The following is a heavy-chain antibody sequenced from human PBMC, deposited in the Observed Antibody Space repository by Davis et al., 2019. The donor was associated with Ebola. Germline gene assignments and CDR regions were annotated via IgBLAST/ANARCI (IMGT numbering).Heavy chain of an antibody. V-gene: IGHV3-48*02. Sequence: GESLKISCAASGFTFSSYSMNWVRQAPGKGLEWVSYISSSSSTIYYADSVKGRFTISRDNAKNSLYLQMNSLRDEDTAVYYCATGRAVLLWFATPPGFSAEYFQHWGQGTLVTVSS. D-gene: IGHD3-10*01. CDR1: GFTFSSYS. J-gene: IGHJ1*01. CDR2: ISSSSSTI. CDR3: ATGRAVLLWFATPPGFSAEYFQH.